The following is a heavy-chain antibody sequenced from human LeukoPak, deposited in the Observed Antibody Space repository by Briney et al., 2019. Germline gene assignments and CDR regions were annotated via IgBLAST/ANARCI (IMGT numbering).Heavy chain of an antibody. V-gene: IGHV6-1*01. CDR2: TYYRSKWYN. CDR1: GDSVSSNSAA. J-gene: IGHJ6*03. D-gene: IGHD2-2*01. CDR3: ARGRLPDHPSPFYYYYYMDV. Sequence: SQTLSLTCAISGDSVSSNSAAWNWIRQSPSRGLEWLGRTYYRSKWYNDYAVSVKSRITINPDTSKNQFSLQLNSVTPEDTAVYYCARGRLPDHPSPFYYYYYMDVWGKGTTVTVSS.